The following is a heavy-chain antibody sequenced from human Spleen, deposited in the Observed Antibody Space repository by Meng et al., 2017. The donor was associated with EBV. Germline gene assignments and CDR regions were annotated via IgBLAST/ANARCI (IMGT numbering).Heavy chain of an antibody. CDR3: SRTDYGRTRDLDY. Sequence: GQLQEPGPGLVKPSGTLSLTGAVPGDSISSSNWWSWVRKPPGKRLEWIGEISHGGSTNYNPSLKSRVTISVDKSKNHFSLKLNSVTAADTAVYYCSRTDYGRTRDLDYWGQGTLVTVSS. D-gene: IGHD3-16*01. CDR2: ISHGGST. CDR1: GDSISSSNW. V-gene: IGHV4-4*02. J-gene: IGHJ4*02.